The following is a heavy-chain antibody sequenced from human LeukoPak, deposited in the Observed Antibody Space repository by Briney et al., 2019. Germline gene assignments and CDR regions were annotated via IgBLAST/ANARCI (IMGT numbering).Heavy chain of an antibody. Sequence: GGSLRLSCAASGFTFSSSSMNWVRQAPGEGLEWVSYIGSTNSSIIKYADSVRGRFTISRDNAKNSLYLQMNSLRDEDTAVYYCARGKVGTTFDYWGQGTLVTVSS. CDR2: IGSTNSSII. V-gene: IGHV3-48*02. J-gene: IGHJ4*02. CDR3: ARGKVGTTFDY. CDR1: GFTFSSSS. D-gene: IGHD1-1*01.